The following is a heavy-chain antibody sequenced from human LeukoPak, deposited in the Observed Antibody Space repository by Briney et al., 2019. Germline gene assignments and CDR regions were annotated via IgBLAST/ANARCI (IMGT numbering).Heavy chain of an antibody. CDR1: SGSVSNSHYY. CDR3: ARDLSFDWFPYYFDY. D-gene: IGHD3-9*01. J-gene: IGHJ4*02. Sequence: SETLSLTCTVSSGSVSNSHYYWAWVRQPPGKGLEWLGSIFYSGNTHYNPSLKSPVTISIDTSKNQFSLKVSSVTAADTAIYYCARDLSFDWFPYYFDYWGQGILVTVSS. CDR2: IFYSGNT. V-gene: IGHV4-39*07.